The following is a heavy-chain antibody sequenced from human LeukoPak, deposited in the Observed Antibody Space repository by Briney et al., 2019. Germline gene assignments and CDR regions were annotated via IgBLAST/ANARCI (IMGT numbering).Heavy chain of an antibody. D-gene: IGHD3-22*01. V-gene: IGHV3-23*01. CDR2: ISGGSGDT. CDR1: GFTFSTYT. J-gene: IGHJ4*02. Sequence: GGSLTLSCVASGFTFSTYTMNWIRQAPGKGLEWVSVISGGSGDTFYADSVKGRFTISRDNSKNTVYLQMHSLRAEDTATYYCATRNYYDNRGYYYYYFDYWGQGALVTVSS. CDR3: ATRNYYDNRGYYYYYFDY.